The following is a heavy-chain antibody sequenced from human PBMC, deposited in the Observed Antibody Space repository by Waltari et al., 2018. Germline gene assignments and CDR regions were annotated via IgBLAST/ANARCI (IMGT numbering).Heavy chain of an antibody. CDR3: ARDSGYSGYNSYSFDY. Sequence: EVQLVESGGGLVQHGGSLRLSCAASGFPFSSYWMTWVRQAPGKGLEWVANIKQDGSVKYYVDSVRGRFTISRDNAKNSLYLQMNILRAEDTAVYYCARDSGYSGYNSYSFDYWGQGTLVTVSS. J-gene: IGHJ4*02. CDR2: IKQDGSVK. CDR1: GFPFSSYW. D-gene: IGHD5-12*01. V-gene: IGHV3-7*01.